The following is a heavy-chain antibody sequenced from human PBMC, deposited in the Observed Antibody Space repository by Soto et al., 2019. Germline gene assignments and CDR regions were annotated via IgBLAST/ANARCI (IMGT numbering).Heavy chain of an antibody. D-gene: IGHD3-22*01. Sequence: SETLSLTCAVYGGSFSGYYWSWIRQPPGKGLEWIGEINHSGSTNYNPSLKSRVTISVDTSKNQFSLKLSSVTAADTAVYYCARLGDSSGYYSWGEDYWGQGPLVTVSS. CDR3: ARLGDSSGYYSWGEDY. V-gene: IGHV4-34*01. CDR2: INHSGST. CDR1: GGSFSGYY. J-gene: IGHJ4*02.